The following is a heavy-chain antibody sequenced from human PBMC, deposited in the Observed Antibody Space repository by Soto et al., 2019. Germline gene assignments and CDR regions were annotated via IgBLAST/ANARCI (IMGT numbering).Heavy chain of an antibody. Sequence: GASVKVSCKASGYTFTSYGISWVRQAPGQGLEWMGWISAYNGNTNYAQKLQGRVTMTTDTSTSTAYMELRSLRSDDTAVYYCARWGSGGNSGGYYYYYGMDVWGQGTTVTVSS. D-gene: IGHD2-15*01. CDR1: GYTFTSYG. CDR2: ISAYNGNT. V-gene: IGHV1-18*01. CDR3: ARWGSGGNSGGYYYYYGMDV. J-gene: IGHJ6*02.